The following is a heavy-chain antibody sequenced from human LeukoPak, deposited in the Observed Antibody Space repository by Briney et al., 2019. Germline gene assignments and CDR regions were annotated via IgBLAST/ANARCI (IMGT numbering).Heavy chain of an antibody. Sequence: GASVKVSCKASGYTFTSYYMHWVRQAPGKGLEWMGGFDPEDGETIYAQKFQGRVTMTEDTSTDTAYMELSSLRSEDTAVYYCATDLSSGYFSFQHWGQGTLVTVSS. CDR3: ATDLSSGYFSFQH. CDR1: GYTFTSYY. J-gene: IGHJ1*01. V-gene: IGHV1-24*01. CDR2: FDPEDGET. D-gene: IGHD3-22*01.